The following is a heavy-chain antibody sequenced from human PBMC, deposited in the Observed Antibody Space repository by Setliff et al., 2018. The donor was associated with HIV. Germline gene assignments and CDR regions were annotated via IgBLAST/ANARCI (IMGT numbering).Heavy chain of an antibody. V-gene: IGHV1-69*13. CDR2: IIPVFGPP. D-gene: IGHD6-6*01. CDR1: GYTSTSYD. J-gene: IGHJ4*02. Sequence: SVKVSCKASGYTSTSYDINWVRQATGQGLEWMGGIIPVFGPPNYAQRFQRRLTITADESTNTAYMELSSLKSEDTAVYYCARDPTGGAARFDYWGQGTLVTVSS. CDR3: ARDPTGGAARFDY.